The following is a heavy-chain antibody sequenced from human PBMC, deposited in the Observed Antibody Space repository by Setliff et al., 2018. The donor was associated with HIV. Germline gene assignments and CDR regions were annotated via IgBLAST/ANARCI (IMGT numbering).Heavy chain of an antibody. D-gene: IGHD3-16*01. Sequence: ASVKVSCKASGYSFSTNGISWVRQAPGQGLEWMGWISAYNGNTNYAQKFQGRVTMTTDTSTNTASMELRRLRSDDTAVYYCARDDGGYNYAEAFDVWGQGTMVTVSS. CDR2: ISAYNGNT. V-gene: IGHV1-18*01. CDR1: GYSFSTNG. CDR3: ARDDGGYNYAEAFDV. J-gene: IGHJ3*01.